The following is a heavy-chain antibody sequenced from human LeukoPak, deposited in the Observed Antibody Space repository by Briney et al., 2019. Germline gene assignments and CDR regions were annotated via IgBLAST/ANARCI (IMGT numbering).Heavy chain of an antibody. D-gene: IGHD4-23*01. CDR2: IYYSGST. J-gene: IGHJ4*02. CDR1: GGSISSSSYY. CDR3: ARDVRAYGGNAEAHFDY. Sequence: PSETLSLTCTVSGGSISSSSYYWGWIRQPPGKGLEWIGSIYYSGSTYYNPSLKSRVTISVDTSKNQFSLKLSSVTAADTAVYYCARDVRAYGGNAEAHFDYWGQGTLVTVSS. V-gene: IGHV4-39*07.